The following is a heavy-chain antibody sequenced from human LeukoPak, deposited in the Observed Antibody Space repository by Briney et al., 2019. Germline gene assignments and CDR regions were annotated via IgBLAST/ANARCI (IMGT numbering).Heavy chain of an antibody. D-gene: IGHD3-9*01. Sequence: GASVKVSCKASGYTFTGYYMHWVRQAPGQGLEWMGWINPNSGGTNYAQKFQGWVTMTRDTSISTAYMELSRLRSDDTAVYYCARGGYDILTGYPHYCGMDVWGQGTTVTVSS. CDR3: ARGGYDILTGYPHYCGMDV. CDR2: INPNSGGT. J-gene: IGHJ6*02. CDR1: GYTFTGYY. V-gene: IGHV1-2*04.